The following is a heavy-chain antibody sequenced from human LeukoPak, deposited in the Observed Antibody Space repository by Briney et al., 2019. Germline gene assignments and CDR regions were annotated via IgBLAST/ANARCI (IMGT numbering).Heavy chain of an antibody. V-gene: IGHV4-39*07. Sequence: SETLSLTCTVSGGSISISSYYWGWIRQPPGKGLEWIGSIYYSGSTYYNPSLKSRVTISVDTSKNQFSLKLSSVTAADTAVYYCARGGEITFGGVIVLDYWGQGTLVTVSS. J-gene: IGHJ4*02. D-gene: IGHD3-16*02. CDR2: IYYSGST. CDR1: GGSISISSYY. CDR3: ARGGEITFGGVIVLDY.